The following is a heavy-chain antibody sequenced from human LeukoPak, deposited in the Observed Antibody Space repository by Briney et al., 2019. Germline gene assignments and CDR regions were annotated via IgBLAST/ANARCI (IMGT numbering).Heavy chain of an antibody. CDR3: ARRITPGADY. Sequence: PGGSLRLSCAASGFTFSDYWMHWVRQAPGKGLVWVSRINSDGSSTSYANSVKGRFTMSRDNTKNTLYLQMNSLRAEDTAIYYCARRITPGADYWGQGTLVTVSS. J-gene: IGHJ4*02. CDR1: GFTFSDYW. CDR2: INSDGSST. D-gene: IGHD3-10*01. V-gene: IGHV3-74*01.